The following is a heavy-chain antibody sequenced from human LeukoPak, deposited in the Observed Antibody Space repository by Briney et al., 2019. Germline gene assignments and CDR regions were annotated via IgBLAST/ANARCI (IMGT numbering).Heavy chain of an antibody. V-gene: IGHV3-7*02. Sequence: GGSLRLSCAVSGFIISNYWMSWVRQAPGKGLEWVADIKQDGSEKYYVDSVKGRFTISRDNAKNSLYLQMNSLRDEDTAVYYCVTGGSYHGYWGQGTLVTVSS. J-gene: IGHJ4*02. CDR3: VTGGSYHGY. CDR2: IKQDGSEK. CDR1: GFIISNYW. D-gene: IGHD1-26*01.